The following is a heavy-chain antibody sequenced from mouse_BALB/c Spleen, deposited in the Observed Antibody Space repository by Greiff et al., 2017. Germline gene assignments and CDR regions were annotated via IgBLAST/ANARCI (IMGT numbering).Heavy chain of an antibody. CDR2: IWGDGST. J-gene: IGHJ1*01. CDR3: AREELGRGNWYFDV. CDR1: GFSLTGYG. D-gene: IGHD4-1*01. V-gene: IGHV2-6-7*01. Sequence: VQLKESGPGLVAPSQSLSITCTVSGFSLTGYGVNWVRQPPGKGLEWLGMIWGDGSTDYNSALKSRLSISKDNSKSQVFLKMNSLQTDDTARYYCAREELGRGNWYFDVWGAGTTVTVSS.